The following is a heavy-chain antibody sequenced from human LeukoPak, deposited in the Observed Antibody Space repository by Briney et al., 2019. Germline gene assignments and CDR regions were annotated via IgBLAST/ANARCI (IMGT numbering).Heavy chain of an antibody. J-gene: IGHJ4*02. CDR1: GYTFTGYY. Sequence: ASVKVSCKASGYTFTGYYMHWVRQAPGQGLEWMGWINPNSGGTNYAQKFQGRVTMTRDTSISTAYMELSRLTSDDTAVYYCARDSIIAAAGSRPAYWGQGTLVTVSS. CDR3: ARDSIIAAAGSRPAY. CDR2: INPNSGGT. V-gene: IGHV1-2*02. D-gene: IGHD6-13*01.